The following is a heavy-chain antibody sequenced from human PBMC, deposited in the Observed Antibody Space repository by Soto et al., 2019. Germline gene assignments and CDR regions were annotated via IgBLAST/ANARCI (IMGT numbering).Heavy chain of an antibody. J-gene: IGHJ4*02. CDR3: ARDPRGSSPIIDY. V-gene: IGHV1-46*01. CDR2: INPSGGST. CDR1: GYSFTRHS. Sequence: ASVKVSCKASGYSFTRHSMQWVRQAPGQGLEWMGIINPSGGSTNYAQKFQGRVTMTRDTSTSTVYMELSSLRSDDTAAYYCARDPRGSSPIIDYCGQGTLVTVSP. D-gene: IGHD6-6*01.